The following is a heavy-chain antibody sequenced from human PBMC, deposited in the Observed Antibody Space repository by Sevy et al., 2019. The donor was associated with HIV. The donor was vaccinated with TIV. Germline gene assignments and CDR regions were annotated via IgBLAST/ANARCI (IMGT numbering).Heavy chain of an antibody. CDR1: GGSISSSNW. CDR2: IYHSGTT. V-gene: IGHV4-4*03. J-gene: IGHJ1*01. D-gene: IGHD3-16*01. Sequence: LQETLSLTCAVSGGSISSSNWWSWVRQPPGRGLEWIGEIYHSGTTNYNPSLKSRVTISLDKSKNHFSLKLSSVTAADTAVYYCARLTGGVDSGFQHWGQGTLVTVSS. CDR3: ARLTGGVDSGFQH.